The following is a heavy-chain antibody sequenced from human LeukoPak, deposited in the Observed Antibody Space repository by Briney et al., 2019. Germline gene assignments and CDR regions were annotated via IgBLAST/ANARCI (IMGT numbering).Heavy chain of an antibody. CDR3: ARGEVAVAGMMAFDY. D-gene: IGHD6-19*01. V-gene: IGHV4-59*01. Sequence: SETLSLTCTVSGGSISSYYWSWIRQPPGKGLEWIGYIYYSGSTNYNPSLKSRVTISVDTSKNQFSLKLSSVTAADTAVYYCARGEVAVAGMMAFDYWGQGTLVTVSS. J-gene: IGHJ4*02. CDR1: GGSISSYY. CDR2: IYYSGST.